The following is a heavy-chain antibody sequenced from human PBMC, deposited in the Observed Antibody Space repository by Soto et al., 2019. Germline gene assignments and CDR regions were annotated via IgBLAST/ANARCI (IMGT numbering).Heavy chain of an antibody. Sequence: GASVKVSCKASGYTFTSYYMHWLRQAPGQGLEWMGVINLSVSSTTYAQKFQGRVTMTRDTSTSTVYMELSSLTSEDTAIYYCAREGPIGEYYGMDVWGQGTTVTVSS. V-gene: IGHV1-46*01. CDR1: GYTFTSYY. CDR2: INLSVSST. J-gene: IGHJ6*02. D-gene: IGHD2-15*01. CDR3: AREGPIGEYYGMDV.